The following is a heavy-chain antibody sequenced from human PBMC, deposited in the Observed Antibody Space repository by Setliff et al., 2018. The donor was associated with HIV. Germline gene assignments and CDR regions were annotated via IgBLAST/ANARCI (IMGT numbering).Heavy chain of an antibody. CDR1: GYTYTDSR. Sequence: ASVKVSCKTSGYTYTDSRITWVRQAPGQGLEWMGWIDSFKGNTKYAQKFQGRVTMITDTSTNTAYMELKSLRSDDTAVYYCARQLSNSLDFWGQGALVTVSS. J-gene: IGHJ4*02. CDR3: ARQLSNSLDF. V-gene: IGHV1-18*01. CDR2: IDSFKGNT. D-gene: IGHD1-1*01.